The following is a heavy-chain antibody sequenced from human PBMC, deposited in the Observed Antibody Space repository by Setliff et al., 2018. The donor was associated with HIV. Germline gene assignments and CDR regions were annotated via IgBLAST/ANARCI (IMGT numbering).Heavy chain of an antibody. CDR3: AKPLLYDYVWGSYRY. CDR2: IKSNNDGGTT. D-gene: IGHD3-16*02. Sequence: GGSLRLSCAVSGLRVSDAWLSWVRQAPGKGLEWVGRIKSNNDGGTTDYAAAVKGRFIILRDDSKNTLYLQMNSLRAEDTAVYYCAKPLLYDYVWGSYRYWGQGTLVTVSS. V-gene: IGHV3-15*01. CDR1: GLRVSDAW. J-gene: IGHJ4*02.